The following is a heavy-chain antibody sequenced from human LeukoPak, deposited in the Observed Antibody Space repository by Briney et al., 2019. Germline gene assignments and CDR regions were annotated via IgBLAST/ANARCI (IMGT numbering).Heavy chain of an antibody. Sequence: SETLSLTCTVSGASISSGSYYWSWIRQPAGKGLEWIGRIYTSGSTTYNPSLKSRVTISVDTSKNQFSLKLSSVTAADTAVYYCARDPYCSGGSCYSGAFDIWGQGTMVTVSS. J-gene: IGHJ3*02. CDR3: ARDPYCSGGSCYSGAFDI. CDR1: GASISSGSYY. CDR2: IYTSGST. V-gene: IGHV4-61*02. D-gene: IGHD2-15*01.